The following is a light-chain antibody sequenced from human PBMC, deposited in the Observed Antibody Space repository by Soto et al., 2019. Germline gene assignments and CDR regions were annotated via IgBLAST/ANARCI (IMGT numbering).Light chain of an antibody. CDR3: QQRSNWPLS. V-gene: IGKV3-11*01. CDR1: QSVSNY. CDR2: DAS. Sequence: EIVLTQSPATLSLSPGERATLSCRASQSVSNYLGWYQQKPGQAHRLLIYDASSRATGIPARFSGSGSGTDFTLTISSLEPEDFAIYYCQQRSNWPLSCGRGTRLEIK. J-gene: IGKJ5*01.